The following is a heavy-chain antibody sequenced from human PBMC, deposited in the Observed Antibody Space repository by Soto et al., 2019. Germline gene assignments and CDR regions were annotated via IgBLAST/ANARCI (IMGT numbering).Heavy chain of an antibody. CDR3: AREPSLRFLEWLHQYYFDY. CDR2: ISAYNGNT. J-gene: IGHJ4*02. V-gene: IGHV1-18*01. D-gene: IGHD3-3*01. CDR1: GYTFTSYG. Sequence: ASVKVSCKASGYTFTSYGISWVRQAPGQGLEWMGWISAYNGNTNYAQKLQGRVTMTTDTSTSTAYMELRSLRSDDTAVYYCAREPSLRFLEWLHQYYFDYWGQGTLVTVSS.